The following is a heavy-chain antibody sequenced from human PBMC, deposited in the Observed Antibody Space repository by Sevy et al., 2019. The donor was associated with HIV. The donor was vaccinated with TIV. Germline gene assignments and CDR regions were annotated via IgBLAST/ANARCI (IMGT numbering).Heavy chain of an antibody. D-gene: IGHD2-2*01. CDR2: ISAYNGNT. CDR3: ARGCSSTSCNNWFDP. J-gene: IGHJ5*02. V-gene: IGHV1-18*01. CDR1: GYTFTSYG. Sequence: ASVKVSCKASGYTFTSYGISWVRQAPGQGLEWMGWISAYNGNTNYAQKLQGRVTMTTDTSTSTAYMELRSLRSDDTAVYYCARGCSSTSCNNWFDPWGQGTLVIVSS.